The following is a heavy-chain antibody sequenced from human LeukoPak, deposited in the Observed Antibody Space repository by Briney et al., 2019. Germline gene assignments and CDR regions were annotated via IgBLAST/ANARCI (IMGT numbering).Heavy chain of an antibody. J-gene: IGHJ4*02. CDR3: VREGEDLLSKDFDY. D-gene: IGHD2-15*01. CDR1: GYTFTSYG. V-gene: IGHV1-18*01. CDR2: ISPHSTYR. Sequence: ASVKVSCKASGYTFTSYGISWVRQAPGQGLEWMGYISPHSTYRSSAQQFEGRVTMTRDTSMSTAYMELSGLRSDDTAVYYCVREGEDLLSKDFDYWGQGTLVTVSS.